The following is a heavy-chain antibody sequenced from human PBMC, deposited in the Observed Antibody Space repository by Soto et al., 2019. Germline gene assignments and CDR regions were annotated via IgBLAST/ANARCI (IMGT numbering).Heavy chain of an antibody. CDR2: INQDGSDK. CDR1: GLSFSNHW. V-gene: IGHV3-7*01. CDR3: ARSGRHTLEP. D-gene: IGHD3-3*01. J-gene: IGHJ5*02. Sequence: EVQLVESGGGLVQPGGSLRLSCAASGLSFSNHWMTWVRQVSGKGLEWVANINQDGSDKYYAESVKGRFTISRDNVKNSLSRQMNILRIEYTAVYYCARSGRHTLEPWGQGALVTVSS.